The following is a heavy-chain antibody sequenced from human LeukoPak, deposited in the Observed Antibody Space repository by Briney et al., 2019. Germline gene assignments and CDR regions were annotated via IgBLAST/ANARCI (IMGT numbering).Heavy chain of an antibody. CDR2: IYYTGMT. CDR3: ARHGRMVIMSKFSTGIDQ. J-gene: IGHJ4*02. V-gene: IGHV4-59*08. Sequence: PSQTLSLTCTVPDGSISNYFWSWIRQSPGNGLEWIVYIYYTGMTNSNPSLKSRVTISMDTSKNQFSLNLRSVTAADTAIYYCARHGRMVIMSKFSTGIDQWGQGTLVTVSS. D-gene: IGHD2-8*01. CDR1: DGSISNYF.